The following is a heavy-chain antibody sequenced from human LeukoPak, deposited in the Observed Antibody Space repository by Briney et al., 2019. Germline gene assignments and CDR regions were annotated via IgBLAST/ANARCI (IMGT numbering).Heavy chain of an antibody. CDR3: ARDFSNHGWFDP. CDR2: ISYDGSNK. D-gene: IGHD1-14*01. V-gene: IGHV3-30-3*01. Sequence: GGSLRLSCAASGFTFSSYAMHWVRQAPGKGLEWVAVISYDGSNKYYADSVKGRFTISRDNSKNTLYLQMNSLRAKDTAVYYCARDFSNHGWFDPWGQGTLVTVSS. CDR1: GFTFSSYA. J-gene: IGHJ5*02.